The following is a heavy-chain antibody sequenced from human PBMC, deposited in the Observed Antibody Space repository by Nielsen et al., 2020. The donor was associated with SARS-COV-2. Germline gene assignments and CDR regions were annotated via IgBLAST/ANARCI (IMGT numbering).Heavy chain of an antibody. CDR3: ATSHSSSFDY. CDR1: GGSFSGYY. V-gene: IGHV4-34*01. J-gene: IGHJ4*02. D-gene: IGHD6-13*01. Sequence: SETLSLTCAVYGGSFSGYYWSWIRQPPEKGLEWIGEINHSGSTNYNPSLKSRVTISVDTSKNQFSLKLSPVTAADTAVYYCATSHSSSFDYWGQGTLVTVSS. CDR2: INHSGST.